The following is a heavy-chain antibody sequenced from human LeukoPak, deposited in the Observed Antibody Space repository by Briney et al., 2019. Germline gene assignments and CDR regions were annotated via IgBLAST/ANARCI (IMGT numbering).Heavy chain of an antibody. D-gene: IGHD3-10*01. Sequence: SETLSLTCTVSGSSISSYYWSWVRQPPGKGLEWIGYIYYSGSTNYNPSLKSRVTISVDTSKNQFSLKLSSVTAADTAVYYCASSKGVTMVRGVINWFDPWGQGTLVTVSS. V-gene: IGHV4-59*01. CDR2: IYYSGST. CDR1: GSSISSYY. J-gene: IGHJ5*02. CDR3: ASSKGVTMVRGVINWFDP.